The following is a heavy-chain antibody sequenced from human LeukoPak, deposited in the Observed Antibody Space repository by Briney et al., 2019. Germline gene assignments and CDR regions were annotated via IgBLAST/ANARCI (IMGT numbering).Heavy chain of an antibody. D-gene: IGHD3-22*01. V-gene: IGHV4-30-4*01. Sequence: SETLSLTCTVSGGSISSGDYYWSWICQPPGKGLEWIGCIYYSGSTYYNPSLKSRVTISVDTSKNQFSLKLSSVTAADTAVYYCASTNYYDSSGYSIDYWGQGTLVAVSS. CDR3: ASTNYYDSSGYSIDY. CDR2: IYYSGST. CDR1: GGSISSGDYY. J-gene: IGHJ4*02.